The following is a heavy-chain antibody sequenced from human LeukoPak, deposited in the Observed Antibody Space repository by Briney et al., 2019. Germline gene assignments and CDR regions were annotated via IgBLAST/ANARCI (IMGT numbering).Heavy chain of an antibody. V-gene: IGHV4-34*01. J-gene: IGHJ4*02. CDR1: GGSFSGYY. D-gene: IGHD2-2*02. Sequence: SSETLSLTCAVYGGSFSGYYWSWIRQPPGKGLEWIGEINHSGSTNYNPSLKSRVTISVDTSKNQFSLKLSSVTAADTAVYYRARGLRYCSSTSCYTRGSSFDYWGQGTLVTVSS. CDR3: ARGLRYCSSTSCYTRGSSFDY. CDR2: INHSGST.